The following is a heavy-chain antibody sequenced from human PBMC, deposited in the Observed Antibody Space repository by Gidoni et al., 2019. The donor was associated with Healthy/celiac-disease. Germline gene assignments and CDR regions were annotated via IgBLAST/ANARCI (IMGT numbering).Heavy chain of an antibody. CDR1: GFSFSNAW. Sequence: EVQLVESGGGFIKPGGSLRLSCAASGFSFSNAWMSWVRQAPGKGLEWVGQIKSKTDGGTTDYAEPVKGRFTISRDESKKTLYLQMNSLKTEDTAVYYCTKTHYDFWSRCWGGMDVWGQGTTVTVSS. V-gene: IGHV3-15*01. CDR3: TKTHYDFWSRCWGGMDV. D-gene: IGHD3-3*01. J-gene: IGHJ6*02. CDR2: IKSKTDGGTT.